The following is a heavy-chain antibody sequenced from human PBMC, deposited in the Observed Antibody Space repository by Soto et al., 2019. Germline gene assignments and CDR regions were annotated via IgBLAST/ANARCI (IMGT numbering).Heavy chain of an antibody. CDR3: AKVSVITMVREYYFDY. J-gene: IGHJ4*02. CDR1: GFTFDDYA. D-gene: IGHD3-10*01. V-gene: IGHV3-9*01. CDR2: ISWNSGSI. Sequence: SLRLSCAASGFTFDDYAMHWVRQAPGKGLEWVSGISWNSGSIGYADSVKGRFTISRDNAKNSLYLQMNSLRAEDTALYYCAKVSVITMVREYYFDYWGQGTLVTVSS.